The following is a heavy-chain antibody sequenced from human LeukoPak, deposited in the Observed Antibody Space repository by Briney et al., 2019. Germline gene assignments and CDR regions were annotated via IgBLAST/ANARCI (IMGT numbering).Heavy chain of an antibody. CDR2: ISGYNGNT. CDR3: ARGPWNYYYMDV. J-gene: IGHJ6*03. Sequence: AASVKVSCKAFGYTFTSYAISWVRQAPGQGLEWMGWISGYNGNTNYAQKLQGRVTMTTDTSTSTAYMELRRLRSDDTAVYYCARGPWNYYYMDVWGKGTTVTISS. CDR1: GYTFTSYA. V-gene: IGHV1-18*01. D-gene: IGHD5-12*01.